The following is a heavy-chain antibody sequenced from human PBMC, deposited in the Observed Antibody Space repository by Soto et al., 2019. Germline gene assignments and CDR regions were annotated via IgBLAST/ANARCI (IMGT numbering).Heavy chain of an antibody. CDR1: GFTFSSYA. D-gene: IGHD4-4*01. CDR3: ARPLWRDDYNWGYFDL. CDR2: ISYDGSKK. Sequence: QVQLVESGGGVVQPGRSLRLSCAASGFTFSSYAMHWVRQVPGKGLEWVAGISYDGSKKYYADSVKGLFTISRDNSKNTLYLQMNSLRAEDTAVYYCARPLWRDDYNWGYFDLWGRGTLVTVSS. V-gene: IGHV3-30-3*01. J-gene: IGHJ2*01.